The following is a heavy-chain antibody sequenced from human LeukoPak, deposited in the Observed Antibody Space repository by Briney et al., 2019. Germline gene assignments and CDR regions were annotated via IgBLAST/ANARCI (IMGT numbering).Heavy chain of an antibody. CDR2: ISSSSSYI. J-gene: IGHJ4*02. CDR1: GFTFSSYS. Sequence: KTGGSLRLSCAASGFTFSSYSMNWVRQAPGKGLECVSSISSSSSYIYYADSVKGRFTISRDNAKNSLYLQMNSLRAEDTAVYYCARGFFEYVWGSYRSISFDFWGQGTLVTVSS. D-gene: IGHD3-16*02. V-gene: IGHV3-21*01. CDR3: ARGFFEYVWGSYRSISFDF.